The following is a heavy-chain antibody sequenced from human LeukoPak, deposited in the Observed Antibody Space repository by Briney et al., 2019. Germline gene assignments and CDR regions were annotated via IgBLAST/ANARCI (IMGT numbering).Heavy chain of an antibody. CDR1: GFTFSSYG. J-gene: IGHJ4*02. V-gene: IGHV3-33*01. D-gene: IGHD6-13*01. Sequence: GGSLRLSCAASGFTFSSYGMRWVRQAPGMGLECGAVIWYDGSNKYYADSLKGRFTISRDNSKNTLYLQMNSLRAEDTAVYYCARHRYSYSTRWYYFDYWGQGTLVTVSS. CDR2: IWYDGSNK. CDR3: ARHRYSYSTRWYYFDY.